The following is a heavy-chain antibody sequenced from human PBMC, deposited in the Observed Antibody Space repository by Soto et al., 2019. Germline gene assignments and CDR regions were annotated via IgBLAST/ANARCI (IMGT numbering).Heavy chain of an antibody. D-gene: IGHD3-9*01. Sequence: RASVKVSCKASGYTFTGYFIHWVRQAPGQGLEWMGGINPNSGGTNYAQKFQGRVTMTRDTSISTAYMELNRLRSDDTAVYYCARDLTIGENYWGQGTLVTVSS. V-gene: IGHV1-2*02. CDR3: ARDLTIGENY. J-gene: IGHJ4*02. CDR2: INPNSGGT. CDR1: GYTFTGYF.